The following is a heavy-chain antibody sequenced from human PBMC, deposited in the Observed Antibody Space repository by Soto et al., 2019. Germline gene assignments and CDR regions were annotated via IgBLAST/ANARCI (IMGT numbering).Heavy chain of an antibody. CDR2: IIPIFGTA. CDR3: ARKDGYNYAFDY. J-gene: IGHJ4*02. CDR1: GGTFSSYA. Sequence: ASVKVSCKASGGTFSSYAISWVRQAPGQGLEWMGGIIPIFGTANYAQKFQGRVTITADESTSTAYMELSSLRSEDTAVYYCARKDGYNYAFDYWGQGTLVTVSS. D-gene: IGHD5-12*01. V-gene: IGHV1-69*13.